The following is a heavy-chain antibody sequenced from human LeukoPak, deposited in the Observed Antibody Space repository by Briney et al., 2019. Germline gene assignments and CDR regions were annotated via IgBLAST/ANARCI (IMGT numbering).Heavy chain of an antibody. J-gene: IGHJ5*02. CDR3: ATELFLDNCYDP. CDR1: GYTFTSYD. D-gene: IGHD3-3*01. Sequence: ASVKVSCKASGYTFTSYDINWVRQATGQGLEWMGWMNPNSGNTGYAQKFQGRVTMTRNTSISTAYMELSSLRSEDTAVYYCATELFLDNCYDPWGQGTLVNVSS. V-gene: IGHV1-8*01. CDR2: MNPNSGNT.